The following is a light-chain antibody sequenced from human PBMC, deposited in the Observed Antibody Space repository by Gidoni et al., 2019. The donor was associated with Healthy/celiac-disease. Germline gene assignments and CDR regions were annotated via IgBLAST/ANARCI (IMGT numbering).Light chain of an antibody. V-gene: IGKV1-8*01. CDR3: QQYYSYPPX. Sequence: AIRMTQSPSSFSASTGDRVTITCRASQGISSYLAWYQQKPGKAPKLLIYAASTLQSGVPSRFSGSGSGTDFTLTISCLQSEDFATYYCQQYYSYPPXXXPGTKVDIK. CDR1: QGISSY. CDR2: AAS. J-gene: IGKJ3*01.